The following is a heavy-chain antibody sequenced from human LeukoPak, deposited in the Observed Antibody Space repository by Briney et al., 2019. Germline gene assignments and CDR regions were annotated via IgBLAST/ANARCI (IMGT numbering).Heavy chain of an antibody. CDR3: ARLGIAAAGQED. V-gene: IGHV1-69*13. CDR1: GGTFSSYA. Sequence: SVKVSCKASGGTFSSYAISWVRQAPGQGLEWMGGIIPIFGTANYAQKFQGGVTITADESTSTAYMELSSLRSEDTAVYYCARLGIAAAGQEDWGQGTLVTVSS. CDR2: IIPIFGTA. J-gene: IGHJ4*02. D-gene: IGHD6-13*01.